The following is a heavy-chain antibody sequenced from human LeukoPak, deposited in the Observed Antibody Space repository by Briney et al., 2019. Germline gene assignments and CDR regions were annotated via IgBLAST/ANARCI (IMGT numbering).Heavy chain of an antibody. D-gene: IGHD1-26*01. J-gene: IGHJ4*02. CDR2: IKGDESAR. CDR1: GFTFTTYW. V-gene: IGHV3-7*01. Sequence: PGGSLRLSCAASGFTFTTYWMAWVRQAPGKGLEWVANIKGDESARHQADSVKGRFTISRDNTQNSAYLQMSSLRDEDTAVYYCARDVGGSLDYWGQGTLVTVSS. CDR3: ARDVGGSLDY.